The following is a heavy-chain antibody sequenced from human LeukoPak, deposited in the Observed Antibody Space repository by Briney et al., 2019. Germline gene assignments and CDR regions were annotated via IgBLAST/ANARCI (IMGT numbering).Heavy chain of an antibody. CDR3: ARDSRGSDFPDF. J-gene: IGHJ4*02. CDR1: GYTLTDYY. D-gene: IGHD1-26*01. CDR2: INPNSGDT. Sequence: GASVTVTFKATGYTLTDYYMHWVRPAPGQGLEWMGWINPNSGDTNYAQKFQGRVTMTRDTSISTAYMDLSRLTSDDTAIYFCARDSRGSDFPDFWGQGTLATVSS. V-gene: IGHV1-2*02.